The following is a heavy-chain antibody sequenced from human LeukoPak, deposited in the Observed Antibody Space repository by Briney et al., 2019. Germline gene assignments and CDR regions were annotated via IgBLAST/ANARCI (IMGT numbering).Heavy chain of an antibody. D-gene: IGHD3-10*01. CDR3: ARAYYYGSGRRYYFDY. Sequence: SVKVSCKASGGSFSRYAVSWVRQAPGQGLEWMGGIIPFFGPANYAQKFQGRVSISVDESATTAYMELSRLTSEDTAVYYCARAYYYGSGRRYYFDYWGQGTLVTVSS. CDR1: GGSFSRYA. CDR2: IIPFFGPA. V-gene: IGHV1-69*01. J-gene: IGHJ4*02.